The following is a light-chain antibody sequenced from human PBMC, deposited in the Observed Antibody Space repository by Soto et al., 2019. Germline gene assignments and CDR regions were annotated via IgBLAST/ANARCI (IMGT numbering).Light chain of an antibody. Sequence: QSVLTQPASVSGSPGQSIAISCTGTSSDVGGYNYVSWYQQHPGKAPKLMIYDVSNRPSGVSNRFSGSKSGNTASLTISGLQAEDEADYYCCSSTTSSTYVFGTGTKLTVL. CDR2: DVS. CDR1: SSDVGGYNY. J-gene: IGLJ1*01. V-gene: IGLV2-14*03. CDR3: CSSTTSSTYV.